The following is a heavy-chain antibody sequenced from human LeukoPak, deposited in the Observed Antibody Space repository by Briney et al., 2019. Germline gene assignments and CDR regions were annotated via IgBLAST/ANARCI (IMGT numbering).Heavy chain of an antibody. CDR1: GYTFTGYY. Sequence: ASVKVSCKASGYTFTGYYMHWVRQAPGQGLEWMGWINPNSGGTNYAQKFQGRVTMTRDTSISTAYMELSRLRSDDTAVYYRARGPVTMVRGGYYYGMDVWGQGTTVTVSS. J-gene: IGHJ6*02. CDR2: INPNSGGT. CDR3: ARGPVTMVRGGYYYGMDV. D-gene: IGHD3-10*01. V-gene: IGHV1-2*02.